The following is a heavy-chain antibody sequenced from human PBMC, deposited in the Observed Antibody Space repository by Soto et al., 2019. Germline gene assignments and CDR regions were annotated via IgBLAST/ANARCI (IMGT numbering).Heavy chain of an antibody. J-gene: IGHJ3*02. CDR1: GFTFSSYA. CDR2: ISYDGSNK. CDR3: ARGFEVGDYGAFDI. D-gene: IGHD4-17*01. Sequence: QVQLVESGGGVVQPGRSLRLSCAASGFTFSSYAMHWVRQAPGKGLEWVAVISYDGSNKYYADSVKGRFTISRDNSKNTLYLQRNGRRAEDTAVYYCARGFEVGDYGAFDIWGQGTMVTVSS. V-gene: IGHV3-30-3*01.